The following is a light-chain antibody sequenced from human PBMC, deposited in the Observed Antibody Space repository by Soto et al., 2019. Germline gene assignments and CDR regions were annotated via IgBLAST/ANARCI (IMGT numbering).Light chain of an antibody. CDR1: QSISTE. V-gene: IGKV3-15*01. CDR3: QQGHNWPLT. Sequence: EIVMTQSPATLSVSPGERATLSCRARQSISTELAWYQQKPGQHPRLLIYSASTRATGVPARFTGSGSGSEFPLTISGLQSEDFAVYYCQQGHNWPLTFGQGTRLEI. J-gene: IGKJ2*01. CDR2: SAS.